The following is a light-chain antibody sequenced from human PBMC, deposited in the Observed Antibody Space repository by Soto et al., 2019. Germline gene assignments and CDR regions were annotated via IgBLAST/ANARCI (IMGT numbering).Light chain of an antibody. CDR3: QESYSSPQT. V-gene: IGKV1-39*01. CDR2: AAS. CDR1: LNIREY. J-gene: IGKJ2*01. Sequence: DIQMTQSPSSLSASVGDRVTITCRASLNIREYLNWYQQKPGKAPKLLIYAASTLQSGVPSRFSGSGSGTDFTLTISSLQPEDFATYFCQESYSSPQTFGQGTRLNIK.